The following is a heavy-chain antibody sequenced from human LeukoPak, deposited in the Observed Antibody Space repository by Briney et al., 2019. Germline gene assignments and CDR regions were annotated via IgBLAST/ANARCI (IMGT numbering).Heavy chain of an antibody. D-gene: IGHD3-22*01. CDR3: ARASYYYDSSRAFDI. Sequence: SETLSLTCTVSGGSISSYYWSWIRQPPGKGLEWIGYIYYSGSTNYNPSLKSRVTISVDTSKNQFSLKLSSATAADMAVYYCARASYYYDSSRAFDIWGQGTMVTVSS. CDR1: GGSISSYY. J-gene: IGHJ3*02. V-gene: IGHV4-59*01. CDR2: IYYSGST.